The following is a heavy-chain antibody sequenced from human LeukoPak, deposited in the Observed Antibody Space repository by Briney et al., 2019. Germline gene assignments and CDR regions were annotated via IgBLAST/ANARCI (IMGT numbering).Heavy chain of an antibody. V-gene: IGHV3-7*01. CDR1: GFTFSSYW. J-gene: IGHJ5*02. CDR3: ARDIGLRKAAPPGWFDP. CDR2: IKQDGSEK. D-gene: IGHD6-6*01. Sequence: PGGSLRLSCAASGFTFSSYWMSWVRQAPGKGLEWVASIKQDGSEKYCVDSVKGRFTISRANANNSLYLQMNSLRADDTAVYYCARDIGLRKAAPPGWFDPWGQGALVTVSS.